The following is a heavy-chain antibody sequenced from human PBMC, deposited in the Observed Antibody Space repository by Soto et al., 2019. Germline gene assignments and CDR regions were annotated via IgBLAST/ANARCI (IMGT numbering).Heavy chain of an antibody. CDR3: NTMKSYYDFWSGYYANWFDH. V-gene: IGHV3-15*01. Sequence: PGGSLRLSCAASGFTFSNAWMSWVRQAPGKGLEWVGRIKSKTDGGTTDYAAPVKGRFTISRDDSKNTLYLQMNSLKTEDTAVYYCNTMKSYYDFWSGYYANWFDHWGQGTLVTVSS. D-gene: IGHD3-3*01. J-gene: IGHJ5*02. CDR2: IKSKTDGGTT. CDR1: GFTFSNAW.